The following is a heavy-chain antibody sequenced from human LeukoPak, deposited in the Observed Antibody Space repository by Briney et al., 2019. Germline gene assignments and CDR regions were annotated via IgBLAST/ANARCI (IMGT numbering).Heavy chain of an antibody. CDR3: VRVTHSSYSYGYGHGDY. J-gene: IGHJ4*02. D-gene: IGHD5-18*01. CDR1: GFTFSNYW. CDR2: INTDGTST. Sequence: GGSLRLSCAASGFTFSNYWMHWVRQAPGKGLEWVSRINTDGTSTIYADSVRGRFTISRDNAKNTVYLQMNSLRAEDTAVYYCVRVTHSSYSYGYGHGDYWGQGTLVTVSS. V-gene: IGHV3-74*01.